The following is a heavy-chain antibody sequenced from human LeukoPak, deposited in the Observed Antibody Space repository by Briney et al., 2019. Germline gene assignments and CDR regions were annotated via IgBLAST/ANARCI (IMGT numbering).Heavy chain of an antibody. J-gene: IGHJ4*02. D-gene: IGHD3-10*01. Sequence: SETLSLTCAVYGGSFSGYYWSWIRQPPGKGLEWIGEINHSGSTNYSPSLKSRVTISVDTSKNQFSLKLSSVTAADTAVYYCARGRGFGRAFDYWGQGTLVTVSS. CDR3: ARGRGFGRAFDY. CDR2: INHSGST. CDR1: GGSFSGYY. V-gene: IGHV4-34*01.